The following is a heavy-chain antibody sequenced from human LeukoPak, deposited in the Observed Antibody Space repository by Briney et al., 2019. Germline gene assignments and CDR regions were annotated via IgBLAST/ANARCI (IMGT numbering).Heavy chain of an antibody. J-gene: IGHJ4*02. CDR1: GGSFSGYY. V-gene: IGHV4-34*01. CDR3: ARRKNPGYFDY. CDR2: INHSGST. D-gene: IGHD2/OR15-2a*01. Sequence: SETLSLTCAVYGGSFSGYYWSWIRQPPGKGLEWIGEINHSGSTNYNPSLKSRVAISVDTSKNQFSLKLSSVTAADTAVYYCARRKNPGYFDYWGQGTLVTVSS.